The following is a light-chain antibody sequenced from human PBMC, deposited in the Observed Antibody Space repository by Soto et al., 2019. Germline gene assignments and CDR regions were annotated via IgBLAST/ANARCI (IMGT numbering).Light chain of an antibody. CDR3: QQYNSYPWT. CDR1: QSISSW. J-gene: IGKJ1*01. CDR2: DAS. Sequence: DIQLTPSPPSLFESVVDRAIISWRASQSISSWLAWYQQKPGKAPKLLIYDASSLESGVPSRSSGSGSGTEFTLAISSLQPDDFATYYCQQYNSYPWTFGQGTKVDI. V-gene: IGKV1-5*01.